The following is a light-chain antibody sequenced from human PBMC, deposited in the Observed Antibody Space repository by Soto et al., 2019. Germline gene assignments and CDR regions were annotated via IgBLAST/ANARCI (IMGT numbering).Light chain of an antibody. CDR1: SSNIGSNT. V-gene: IGLV1-44*01. J-gene: IGLJ1*01. CDR2: RNN. CDR3: AAWDDSLNGYA. Sequence: QSVLTQPPSASGTPGQRVTISCSGSSSNIGSNTVNWYQQLPGTAPKLLIYRNNERPSGVPDRFSGSKSGTSASLAISGLQSEDEADYYCAAWDDSLNGYAFGTGTKLTVL.